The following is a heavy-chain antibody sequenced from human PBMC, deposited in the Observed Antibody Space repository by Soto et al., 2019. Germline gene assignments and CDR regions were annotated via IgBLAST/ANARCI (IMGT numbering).Heavy chain of an antibody. CDR3: ARVEVGMAAAAFDY. Sequence: GGSLRLSCAASGFTFSSYAMHWVRQAPGKGPEWVAVISYDGSNKYYADSVKGRFTISRDNSKNTLYLQMNSLRAEDTAVYYCARVEVGMAAAAFDYWGQGTLVTVSS. V-gene: IGHV3-30-3*01. CDR1: GFTFSSYA. J-gene: IGHJ4*02. CDR2: ISYDGSNK. D-gene: IGHD6-13*01.